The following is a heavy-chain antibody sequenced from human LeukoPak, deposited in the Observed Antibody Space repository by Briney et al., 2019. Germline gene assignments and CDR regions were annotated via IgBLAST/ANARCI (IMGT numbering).Heavy chain of an antibody. Sequence: GGSLRLSCAASGFTFSSYAMSWVRQAPGKGLEWVSAISGSGGSTYYADSVKGRFTISRDNSKNTLYLQMNSLRAEDTAVYYCARQGDSSGHVDYWGQGTLVTVSS. CDR3: ARQGDSSGHVDY. CDR1: GFTFSSYA. CDR2: ISGSGGST. V-gene: IGHV3-23*01. D-gene: IGHD6-19*01. J-gene: IGHJ4*02.